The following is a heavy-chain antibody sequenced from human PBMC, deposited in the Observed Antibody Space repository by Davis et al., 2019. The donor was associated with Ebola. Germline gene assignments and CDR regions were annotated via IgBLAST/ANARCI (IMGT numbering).Heavy chain of an antibody. D-gene: IGHD6-19*01. CDR3: ARGGTSGWQNYYYYGMDV. V-gene: IGHV1-8*02. J-gene: IGHJ6*02. CDR2: MNPNSGNT. CDR1: GYTFTSYG. Sequence: ASVKVSCKASGYTFTSYGINWVRQATGHGLEWMGWMNPNSGNTGYAQKFQGRVTMTRNTSISTAYIELSSLRSEDTAIYYCARGGTSGWQNYYYYGMDVWGQGTTVTVSS.